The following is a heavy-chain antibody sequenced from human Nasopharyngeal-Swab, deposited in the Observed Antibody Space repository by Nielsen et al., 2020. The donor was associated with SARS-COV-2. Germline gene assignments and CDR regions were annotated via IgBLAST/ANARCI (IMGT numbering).Heavy chain of an antibody. Sequence: WIRQPPGKGLEWVSYISSSGSTIYYADSVKGRFTISRDNAKNSLYLQMNSLRAGDTAVYYCARDQDVVVPAAIDYYYYGMDVWGQGTTVTVSS. CDR3: ARDQDVVVPAAIDYYYYGMDV. V-gene: IGHV3-11*04. CDR2: ISSSGSTI. D-gene: IGHD2-2*01. J-gene: IGHJ6*02.